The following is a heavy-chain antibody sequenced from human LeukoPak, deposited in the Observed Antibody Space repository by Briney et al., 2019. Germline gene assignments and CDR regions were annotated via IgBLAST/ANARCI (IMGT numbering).Heavy chain of an antibody. CDR1: GFTFSNYN. CDR3: ATDPFDY. Sequence: PGGSLRLSCAATGFTFSNYNMNWVRQSPGKGLEWVSSITSSDYIYYADSVKGRFTISRDNAKNSLFLQMDSLRAEDTAVYYCATDPFDYWGQGTLVSVSS. CDR2: ITSSDYI. V-gene: IGHV3-21*01. J-gene: IGHJ4*02.